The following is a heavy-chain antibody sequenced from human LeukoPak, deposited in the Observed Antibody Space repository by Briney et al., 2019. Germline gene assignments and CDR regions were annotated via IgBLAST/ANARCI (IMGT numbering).Heavy chain of an antibody. J-gene: IGHJ4*02. D-gene: IGHD2-2*01. V-gene: IGHV1-2*02. CDR1: GYTFTGYY. CDR2: INPNSGGT. CDR3: AKGGDQLLGYLGY. Sequence: ASVKVSCKASGYTFTGYYMHWVRQAPGQGLEWMGWINPNSGGTNYEQKFQGRVTMTRDTSISTAYMELSRLRSDDTAVYYCAKGGDQLLGYLGYWGQGTLVTVSS.